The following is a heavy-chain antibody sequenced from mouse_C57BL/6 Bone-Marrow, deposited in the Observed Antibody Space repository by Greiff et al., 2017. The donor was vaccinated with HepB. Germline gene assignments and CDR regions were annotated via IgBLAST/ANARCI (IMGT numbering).Heavy chain of an antibody. CDR2: ISSGSSTI. V-gene: IGHV5-17*01. CDR1: GFTFSDYG. D-gene: IGHD1-1*01. Sequence: EVHLVESGGGLVKPGGSLKLSCAASGFTFSDYGMHWVRQAPEKGLEWVAYISSGSSTIYYADTVKGRFTISRDNAKNTLFLQMTSLRSEDTAMYYCARPLYYGSSYCYAMDYWGQGTSVTVSS. J-gene: IGHJ4*01. CDR3: ARPLYYGSSYCYAMDY.